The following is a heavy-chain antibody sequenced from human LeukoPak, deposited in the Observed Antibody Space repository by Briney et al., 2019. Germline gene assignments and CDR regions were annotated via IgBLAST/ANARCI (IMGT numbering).Heavy chain of an antibody. J-gene: IGHJ4*02. CDR2: ISGSGGST. D-gene: IGHD2-15*01. CDR3: AKDGTPGEY. V-gene: IGHV3-23*01. CDR1: GFAFSSSG. Sequence: PGGSLRLSCAASGFAFSSSGMSWVRQAPNMGLEWVSAISGSGGSTYYADSVKGRFTIPRDNSKNTLYLQISGLRADDTAVYYCAKDGTPGEYWGQGTRVTVSS.